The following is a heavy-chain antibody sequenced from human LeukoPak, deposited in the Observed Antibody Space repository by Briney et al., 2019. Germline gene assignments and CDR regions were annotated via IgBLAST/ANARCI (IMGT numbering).Heavy chain of an antibody. Sequence: GGSLRLSCAASGFTFSSYGMHWVRQAPGKGLEWVAVISYDGSNKYYADSVKGRFTISRDNSKNTLYLQMNSLRAEDTAVYYCAKDYNNWNQWTELPSGVDYWGQGTLVTVSS. J-gene: IGHJ4*02. CDR1: GFTFSSYG. V-gene: IGHV3-30*18. D-gene: IGHD1-20*01. CDR2: ISYDGSNK. CDR3: AKDYNNWNQWTELPSGVDY.